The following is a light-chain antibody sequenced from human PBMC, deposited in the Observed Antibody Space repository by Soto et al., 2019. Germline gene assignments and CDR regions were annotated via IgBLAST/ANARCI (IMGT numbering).Light chain of an antibody. CDR1: RSDVGDYNY. CDR2: EVT. V-gene: IGLV2-8*01. CDR3: SSYAGSDNFEV. J-gene: IGLJ2*01. Sequence: QSALTQPPSASGSPGQSVTISCTGTRSDVGDYNYVSWYQQHPGKAPKLLIYEVTKRPSGVPDRFSCSKSANTASLTVSGLPAEDEADYYCSSYAGSDNFEVFGGGTKVTVL.